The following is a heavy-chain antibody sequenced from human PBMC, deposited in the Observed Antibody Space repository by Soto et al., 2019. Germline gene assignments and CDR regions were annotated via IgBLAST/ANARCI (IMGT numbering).Heavy chain of an antibody. CDR1: GFTFSSYA. J-gene: IGHJ4*02. Sequence: QVQLVESGGGVVQPGRSLRLSCAASGFTFSSYAMHWVRQAPGKGLEWVAVISYDGSNKYYADSVKGRFTISRDNSKNTLYLQMNSLRAEDTAVYYCARGIFDRFYTDPDYWGQGTLVTVSS. CDR3: ARGIFDRFYTDPDY. D-gene: IGHD3-3*02. CDR2: ISYDGSNK. V-gene: IGHV3-30-3*01.